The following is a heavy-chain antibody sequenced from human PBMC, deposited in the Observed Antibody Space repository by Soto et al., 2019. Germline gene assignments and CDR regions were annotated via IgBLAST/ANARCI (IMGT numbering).Heavy chain of an antibody. CDR3: ARDQNQDNSLDP. D-gene: IGHD1-20*01. CDR1: GFTFSSYG. Sequence: GGSLRLSCAASGFTFSSYGMHWVRQAPGKGLEWVAVIWYDGSNKYYADSVKGRFTISRDNSKNTLYLQMNSLRAEDTAVYYCARDQNQDNSLDPWGQGTLVTVSS. CDR2: IWYDGSNK. V-gene: IGHV3-33*01. J-gene: IGHJ5*02.